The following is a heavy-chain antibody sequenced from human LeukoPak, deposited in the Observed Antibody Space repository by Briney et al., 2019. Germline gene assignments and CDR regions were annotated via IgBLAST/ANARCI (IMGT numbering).Heavy chain of an antibody. CDR1: GYTFTGYY. J-gene: IGHJ4*02. D-gene: IGHD6-13*01. Sequence: ASVKVSCKASGYTFTGYYMHWVRQAPGQGPEWMGWINPNSGGTNYAQKFQGRVTMTRDTSISTAYMELSRLRSDDTAVYYCVKQQLVKWRQTGFDYWGQGTLVTVSS. V-gene: IGHV1-2*02. CDR2: INPNSGGT. CDR3: VKQQLVKWRQTGFDY.